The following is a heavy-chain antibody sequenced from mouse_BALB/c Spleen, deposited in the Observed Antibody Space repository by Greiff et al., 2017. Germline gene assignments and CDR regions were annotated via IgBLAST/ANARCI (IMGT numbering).Heavy chain of an antibody. J-gene: IGHJ1*01. CDR2: ISSGGST. D-gene: IGHD1-1*01. V-gene: IGHV5-6-5*01. CDR3: ARHYYGSSYPSYWYFDV. CDR1: GFTFSSYA. Sequence: EVQLVESGGGLVKPGGSLKLSCAASGFTFSSYAMSWVRQTPEKRLEWVASISSGGSTYYPDSVKGRFTISRDNARNILYLQMSSLRSEDTAMYYCARHYYGSSYPSYWYFDVWGAGTTVTVSA.